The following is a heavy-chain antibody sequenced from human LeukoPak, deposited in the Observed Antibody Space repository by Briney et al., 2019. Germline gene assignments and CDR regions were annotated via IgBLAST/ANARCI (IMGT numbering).Heavy chain of an antibody. V-gene: IGHV3-23*01. CDR1: GFTFSSYG. J-gene: IGHJ4*02. CDR3: AKHVSLYSSSWYIDY. D-gene: IGHD6-13*01. CDR2: ISGSGGST. Sequence: PGGSLRLSCAASGFTFSSYGMSWVRQAPGKGLDWVSAISGSGGSTYYADSVKGRFTISRDNSKNTLYLQMNSLRAEDTAVYYCAKHVSLYSSSWYIDYWGQGTLVTVSS.